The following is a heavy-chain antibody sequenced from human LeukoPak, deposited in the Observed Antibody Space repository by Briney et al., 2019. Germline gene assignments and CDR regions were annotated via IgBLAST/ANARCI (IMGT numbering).Heavy chain of an antibody. J-gene: IGHJ4*02. D-gene: IGHD6-6*01. CDR1: GGTFSSYA. CDR3: ARDGSRGSSSSGVRYGY. V-gene: IGHV1-2*06. CDR2: INPNSGGT. Sequence: ASVKVSCKASGGTFSSYAISWVRQAPGQGLEWMGRINPNSGGTNYAQKFQGRVTMTRDTSISTAYMELSRLRSDDTAVYYCARDGSRGSSSSGVRYGYWGQGTLVTVSS.